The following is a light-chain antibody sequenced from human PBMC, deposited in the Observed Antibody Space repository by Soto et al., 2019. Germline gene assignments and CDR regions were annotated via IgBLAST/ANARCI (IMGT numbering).Light chain of an antibody. CDR2: GAS. CDR1: QGVSSN. V-gene: IGKV3-15*01. Sequence: EIVMTQSPATLSVSPWERATLSCRASQGVSSNLAWFQQKPGQAPRLLIYGASTRDTGIPARFSGSGSGTEFTLTISSLQSEDFAVYHCQQYNKWPPTFGQGTKVDIK. J-gene: IGKJ1*01. CDR3: QQYNKWPPT.